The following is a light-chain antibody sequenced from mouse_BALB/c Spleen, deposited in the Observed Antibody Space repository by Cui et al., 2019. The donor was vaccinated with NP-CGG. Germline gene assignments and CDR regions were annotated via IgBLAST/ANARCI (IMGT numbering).Light chain of an antibody. CDR3: ALWYSNHWV. J-gene: IGLJ1*01. CDR1: TGAVTTSNY. Sequence: QAVVPQEPAPTTSPGETVTLTCRSSTGAVTTSNYANWVQEKPDRLFTGLMGGTNNRAPGVPARFSGSLIEDKAALTITGAQTEDEAIYFCALWYSNHWVFGGGTKLTVL. V-gene: IGLV1*01. CDR2: GTN.